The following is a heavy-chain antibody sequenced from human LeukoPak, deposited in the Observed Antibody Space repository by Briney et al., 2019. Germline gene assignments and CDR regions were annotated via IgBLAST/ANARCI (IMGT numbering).Heavy chain of an antibody. CDR2: TYYRFKWFN. J-gene: IGHJ4*02. Sequence: SQTLSLTCAISGDSVSSNSAAWNWIRQSPSRGLEWLGRTYYRFKWFNNYAISMRSRITINPDTSKNQLSLQLKSVTPEDTAVYYCARERSSGPFFDYWGQGTLVTVSS. V-gene: IGHV6-1*01. D-gene: IGHD3-22*01. CDR1: GDSVSSNSAA. CDR3: ARERSSGPFFDY.